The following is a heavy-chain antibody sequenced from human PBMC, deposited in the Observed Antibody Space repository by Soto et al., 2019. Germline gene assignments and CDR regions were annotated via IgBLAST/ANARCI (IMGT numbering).Heavy chain of an antibody. J-gene: IGHJ5*02. CDR1: GGTFSSYA. CDR3: AREAGYCSSTSCYNWFDP. D-gene: IGHD2-2*01. CDR2: IIPIFGTA. V-gene: IGHV1-69*01. Sequence: QVQLVQSGAEVKKPGSSVTVSCKASGGTFSSYAISWVRQAPGQGLEWMGGIIPIFGTANYAQKFQGRVTITADESTSTAYMELSSLRSEDTAVYYCAREAGYCSSTSCYNWFDPWGQGTLVTVSS.